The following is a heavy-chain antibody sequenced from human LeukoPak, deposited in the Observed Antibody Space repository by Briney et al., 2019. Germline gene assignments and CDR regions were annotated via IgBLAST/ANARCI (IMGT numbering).Heavy chain of an antibody. CDR1: GGTFSTYA. V-gene: IGHV1-69*06. D-gene: IGHD6-6*01. CDR2: IIPMFGTA. CDR3: ARDPPGRPYSSSSYG. Sequence: GASVKVSCKASGGTFSTYAIIWVRQAPGQGLEWMGGIIPMFGTANYAQKFQGRVTITADKSTSTAYMELSSLRSEDTAVYYCARDPPGRPYSSSSYGWGQGTLVTVSS. J-gene: IGHJ4*02.